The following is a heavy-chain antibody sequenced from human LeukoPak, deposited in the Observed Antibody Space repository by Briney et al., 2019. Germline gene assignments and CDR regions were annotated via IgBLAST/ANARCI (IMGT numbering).Heavy chain of an antibody. J-gene: IGHJ3*02. CDR3: AREAGSITIMIAFDI. CDR1: GFTFSSYS. D-gene: IGHD3-3*01. Sequence: GGSLRLSCAASGFTFSSYSMNWVRQAPGKGLEWVSSISSSSSYIYYADSVKGRFTISRDNAKNSLYLQMNSLRAEDTAVYYCAREAGSITIMIAFDIWGQGTMVTVSS. CDR2: ISSSSSYI. V-gene: IGHV3-21*01.